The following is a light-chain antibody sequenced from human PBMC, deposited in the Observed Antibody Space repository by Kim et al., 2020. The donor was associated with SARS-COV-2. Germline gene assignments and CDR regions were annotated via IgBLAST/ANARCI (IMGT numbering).Light chain of an antibody. J-gene: IGLJ7*01. CDR1: SGHSSYD. V-gene: IGLV4-69*01. CDR2: INSDGSH. CDR3: QTWGTGIRV. Sequence: QLVLTQSPSASASLGASVKLTCSLSSGHSSYDIAWHQQQPKKGPRYLMKINSDGSHSKGDGIPDRFSGSSSGAERYLTISSLQSEDEADYYCQTWGTGIRVFGGGTQLTVL.